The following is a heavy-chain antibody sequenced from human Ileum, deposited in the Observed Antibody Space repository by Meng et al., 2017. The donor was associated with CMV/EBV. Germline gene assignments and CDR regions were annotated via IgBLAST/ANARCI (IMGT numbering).Heavy chain of an antibody. CDR3: EGVEADGGYDFEY. CDR2: ITGRSYTI. Sequence: GESLKISCAASGFTFNKYCMTWVRQAPGKGLEWIAYITGRSYTIYYGDSVEGRFTISRDNAENSLYLQLRSLRDEDTGVYYCEGVEADGGYDFEYWGQGTLVTVSS. CDR1: GFTFNKYC. V-gene: IGHV3-48*02. J-gene: IGHJ4*02. D-gene: IGHD5-12*01.